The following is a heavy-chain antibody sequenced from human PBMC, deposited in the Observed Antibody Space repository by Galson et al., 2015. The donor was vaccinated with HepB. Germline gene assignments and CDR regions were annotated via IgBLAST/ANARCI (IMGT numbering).Heavy chain of an antibody. D-gene: IGHD6-13*01. CDR1: GFTFSSYS. CDR3: ARDNPDSSSWYDRLPYYYGMDV. V-gene: IGHV3-48*02. Sequence: SLRLSCAASGFTFSSYSMNWVRQAPGKGLEWVSYISSSSSTIYYADSVKGRFTISRDNAKNSLYLQMNSLRDEDTAVYYCARDNPDSSSWYDRLPYYYGMDVWGQGTTVTVSS. CDR2: ISSSSSTI. J-gene: IGHJ6*02.